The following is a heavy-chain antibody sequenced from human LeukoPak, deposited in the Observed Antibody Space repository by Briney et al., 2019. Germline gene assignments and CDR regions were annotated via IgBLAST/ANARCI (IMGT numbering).Heavy chain of an antibody. V-gene: IGHV1-69*05. D-gene: IGHD4-17*01. J-gene: IGHJ4*02. CDR3: AKGIYGDSPGY. CDR1: GGTFSSYA. Sequence: SVKVSCKASGGTFSSYAISWVRQAPGQGLEWMGGIIPIFGTANYAQKFQGRVTITTDESTSTAYMELSSPRSEDTAVYYCAKGIYGDSPGYWGQGTLVNVSS. CDR2: IIPIFGTA.